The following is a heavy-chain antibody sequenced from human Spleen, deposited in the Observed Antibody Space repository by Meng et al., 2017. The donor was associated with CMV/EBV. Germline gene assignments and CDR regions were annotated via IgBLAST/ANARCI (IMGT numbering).Heavy chain of an antibody. CDR1: GFTFSNYW. CDR2: IKQDGSEK. J-gene: IGHJ4*02. CDR3: ANYITFCEF. V-gene: IGHV3-7*03. Sequence: GGSLRLSCATSGFTFSNYWMTWVRQAPGKGLELVANIKQDGSEKHYVDSVKGRFTISRDNAKNSLYLQMNSLRVEDTAVYYCANYITFCEFWGQGTLVTVSS. D-gene: IGHD2-21*01.